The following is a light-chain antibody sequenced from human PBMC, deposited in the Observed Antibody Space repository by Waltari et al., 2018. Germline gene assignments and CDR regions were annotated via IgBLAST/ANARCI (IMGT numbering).Light chain of an antibody. J-gene: IGLJ3*02. V-gene: IGLV1-47*01. CDR2: RNN. CDR3: AAWDASLSAWL. CDR1: SSTIGSHY. Sequence: QSVLTQPPSASGTPGQRVTISCSGSSSTIGSHYVYWYQHLPGTAPKLLIYRNNQRPSGVPGRFSGSKSDTSASLAISGLRSEDEADYYCAAWDASLSAWLFGGGTKVTVL.